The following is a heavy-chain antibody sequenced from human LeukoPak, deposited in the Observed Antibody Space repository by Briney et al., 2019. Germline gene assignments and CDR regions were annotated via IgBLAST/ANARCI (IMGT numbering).Heavy chain of an antibody. CDR1: GFTAGNNY. Sequence: PGGSLRLSCAASGFTAGNNYMTWVRQAPGKGLEWVSVIYSGGTTYYADSVKGRFTISRDSSRNTLHLQMNSLRAEDTAVYYCASSLYSGSPTKTFDYWGQGTLVTVSS. V-gene: IGHV3-53*01. D-gene: IGHD3-10*01. CDR3: ASSLYSGSPTKTFDY. J-gene: IGHJ4*02. CDR2: IYSGGTT.